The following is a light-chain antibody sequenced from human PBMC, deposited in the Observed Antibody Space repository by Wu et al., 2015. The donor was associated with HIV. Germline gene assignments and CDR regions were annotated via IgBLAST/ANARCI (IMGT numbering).Light chain of an antibody. V-gene: IGKV3-15*01. Sequence: DIVMTQSPATLSVSPGERATLFCRASQSVNNNLAWYQQKPGQAPRLLIYDASTRATDIPGRFSGSGSGTDFTLTISNVQSEDFAIYYCQQYSNWPFYTFGQGTKLEIK. CDR1: QSVNNN. CDR2: DAS. CDR3: QQYSNWPFYT. J-gene: IGKJ2*01.